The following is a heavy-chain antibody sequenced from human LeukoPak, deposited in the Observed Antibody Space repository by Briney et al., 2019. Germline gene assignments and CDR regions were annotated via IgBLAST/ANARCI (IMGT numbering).Heavy chain of an antibody. V-gene: IGHV4-59*01. CDR1: GGSISSYY. Sequence: SETLSLTCTVSGGSISSYYWSWIRQPPGNGLEWIGYIYYSGSTNYNPSLKSRVTISVDTSKNQFSLKLSSVTAADTAVYYCAREVVVPAANDPDYYYYYMDVWGKGTTVTVSS. D-gene: IGHD2-2*01. CDR2: IYYSGST. CDR3: AREVVVPAANDPDYYYYYMDV. J-gene: IGHJ6*03.